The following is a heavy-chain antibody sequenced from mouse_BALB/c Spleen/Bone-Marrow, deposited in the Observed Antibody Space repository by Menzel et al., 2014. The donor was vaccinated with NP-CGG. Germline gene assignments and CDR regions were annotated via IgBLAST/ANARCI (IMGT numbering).Heavy chain of an antibody. Sequence: QVQLQQSGAELVRPGVSVKISCKGSGYTFTDYAMHWVKQSHAKSLEWIGVISTYYGDVSYNQKFKGKATMTVDKSSSTAYMELARLTSEDSAIYYCARDAMDYWGQGTSVTVSS. CDR1: GYTFTDYA. CDR2: ISTYYGDV. J-gene: IGHJ4*01. V-gene: IGHV1S137*01. CDR3: ARDAMDY.